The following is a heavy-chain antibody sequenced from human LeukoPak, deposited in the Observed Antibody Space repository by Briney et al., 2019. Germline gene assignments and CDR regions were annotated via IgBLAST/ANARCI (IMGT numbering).Heavy chain of an antibody. CDR1: GGSISSYY. J-gene: IGHJ5*02. D-gene: IGHD6-13*01. V-gene: IGHV4-59*08. CDR3: ARFNRAIAAAGLGWFDP. CDR2: IYYSGST. Sequence: SETLSLTCTVSGGSISSYYWSWIREPPGRGRGWVGYIYYSGSTNYNPSLKSRVTISVDPSKNQFSLKLSSVTAADTAVYYCARFNRAIAAAGLGWFDPWGQGTLVTVCS.